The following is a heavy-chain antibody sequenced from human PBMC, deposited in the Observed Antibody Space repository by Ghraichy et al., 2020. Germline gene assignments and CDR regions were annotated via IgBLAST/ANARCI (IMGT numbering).Heavy chain of an antibody. CDR2: ISAYIDNT. V-gene: IGHV1-18*04. CDR3: ARVHSFDCSGETCYWMYDYYGMDG. Sequence: ASVKVSCKASGYTFSTYAISWVRQAPGQGLEWMGWISAYIDNTNYAQKLQGRVTMTTDTSTSTAYLELRSLRSDDTAVSYCARVHSFDCSGETCYWMYDYYGMDGWGQGTTVTVYS. D-gene: IGHD2-15*01. CDR1: GYTFSTYA. J-gene: IGHJ6*02.